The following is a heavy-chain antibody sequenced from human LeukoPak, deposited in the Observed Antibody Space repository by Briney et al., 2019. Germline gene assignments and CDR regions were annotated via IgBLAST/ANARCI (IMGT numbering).Heavy chain of an antibody. CDR1: GFTFSSYA. Sequence: GGSLRLSCAASGFTFSSYAMNWVRQAPGKGLEWVSSISGSGGSTYYADSVKGRFTISRDNSKNTLYLQVNSLRADDAATYYCAKDEGPLAFYAFDIWGQGTMVTVSS. J-gene: IGHJ3*02. V-gene: IGHV3-23*01. D-gene: IGHD2/OR15-2a*01. CDR3: AKDEGPLAFYAFDI. CDR2: ISGSGGST.